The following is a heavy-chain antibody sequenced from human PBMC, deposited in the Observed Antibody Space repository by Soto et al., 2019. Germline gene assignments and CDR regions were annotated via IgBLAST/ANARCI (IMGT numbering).Heavy chain of an antibody. V-gene: IGHV4-31*03. CDR3: ARDSPQYYDFWSGSPTYGMDV. CDR1: GGSISSGGYY. CDR2: IYYSGST. Sequence: PSETLSLTCTVSGGSISSGGYYWSWIRQHPRKGLEWIGYIYYSGSTYYNPSLKSRVTIPVDTSKNQFSLKLSSVTAADTAVYYCARDSPQYYDFWSGSPTYGMDVWGQGTTVTVSS. D-gene: IGHD3-3*01. J-gene: IGHJ6*02.